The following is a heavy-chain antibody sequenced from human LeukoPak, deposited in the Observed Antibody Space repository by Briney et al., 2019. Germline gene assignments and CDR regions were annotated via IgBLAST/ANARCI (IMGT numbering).Heavy chain of an antibody. V-gene: IGHV4-59*01. CDR2: IYYSGST. J-gene: IGHJ4*02. CDR1: SGAITNYY. D-gene: IGHD2-2*01. Sequence: PSETLSLACTVSSGAITNYYWNWIRQPPGKGLEWIGHIYYSGSTYYNPSLKSRVTISVDTSKNQFSLKLSSVTAADTAVYYCASGYCSTTSCPHYWGQGTLVTVSS. CDR3: ASGYCSTTSCPHY.